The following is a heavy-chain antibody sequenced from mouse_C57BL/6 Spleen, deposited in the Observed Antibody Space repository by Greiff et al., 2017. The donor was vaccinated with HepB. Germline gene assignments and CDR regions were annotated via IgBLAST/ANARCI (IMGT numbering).Heavy chain of an antibody. V-gene: IGHV1-55*01. D-gene: IGHD1-1*01. CDR3: ARPHYYGSSQAWFAY. J-gene: IGHJ3*01. Sequence: QVQLQQPGAELVKPGASVKMSCKASGYTFTSYWITWVKQRPGQGLEWIGDIYPGSGSTNYNEKFKSKATLTVDTSSSTAYRQLSSLTSEDSAVYYWARPHYYGSSQAWFAYWGQGTLVTVSA. CDR1: GYTFTSYW. CDR2: IYPGSGST.